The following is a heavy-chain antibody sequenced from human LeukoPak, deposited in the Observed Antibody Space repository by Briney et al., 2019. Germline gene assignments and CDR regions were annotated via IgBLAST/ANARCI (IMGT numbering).Heavy chain of an antibody. CDR3: AKGTDDLEWLLYFDY. CDR2: ISGSGGST. V-gene: IGHV3-23*01. CDR1: GFTFSSYA. D-gene: IGHD3-3*01. Sequence: PGGSLRLSCAASGFTFSSYAMSWVRQAPGKGLEWVSAISGSGGSTYYADSVKGRFTISRDNSKNTLYLQMNSLRAEDTAVYYCAKGTDDLEWLLYFDYWGQGTLVTVSS. J-gene: IGHJ4*02.